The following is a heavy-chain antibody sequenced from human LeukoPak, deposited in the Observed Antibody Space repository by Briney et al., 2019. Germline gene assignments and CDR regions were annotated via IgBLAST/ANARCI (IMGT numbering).Heavy chain of an antibody. J-gene: IGHJ3*02. CDR1: GYTFTSYD. CDR3: ARGPSEYYDSSGYYYPLGAFDI. CDR2: IIPIFGTA. Sequence: ASVKVSCKASGYTFTSYDINWVRQATGQGLEWMGGIIPIFGTANYAQKFQGRVTITTDESTSTAYMELSSLRSEDTAVYYCARGPSEYYDSSGYYYPLGAFDIWGQGTMVTVSS. V-gene: IGHV1-69*05. D-gene: IGHD3-22*01.